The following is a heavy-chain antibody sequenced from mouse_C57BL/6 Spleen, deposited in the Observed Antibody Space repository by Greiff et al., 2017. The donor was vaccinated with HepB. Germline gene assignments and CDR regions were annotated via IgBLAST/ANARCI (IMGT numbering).Heavy chain of an antibody. CDR1: GYTFTSYW. CDR2: IHPNSGST. J-gene: IGHJ4*01. V-gene: IGHV1-64*01. CDR3: ARSSVVATDAMDY. D-gene: IGHD1-1*01. Sequence: QVQLQQPGAELVKPGASVKLSCKASGYTFTSYWMHWVKQRPGQGLEWIGMIHPNSGSTNFNEKFKSKATLTVDKSTSTAYMQLSSLTSEDSAVYYCARSSVVATDAMDYWGPRTSVTVSS.